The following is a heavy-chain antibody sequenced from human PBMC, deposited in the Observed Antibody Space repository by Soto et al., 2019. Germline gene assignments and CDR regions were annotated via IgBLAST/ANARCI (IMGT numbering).Heavy chain of an antibody. Sequence: QVQLVESGGGVVQPGRSLRLSCAASGFTFSSYAMHWVRQAPGKGLEWVAVISYDGSNKYYADSVKGRFTISRDNSKNTLYLQMNSLRAEDTAVYYCATDSPFLQPPYPPYYYYGMDVWGQGTTVTVSS. CDR3: ATDSPFLQPPYPPYYYYGMDV. CDR2: ISYDGSNK. CDR1: GFTFSSYA. V-gene: IGHV3-30-3*01. D-gene: IGHD6-13*01. J-gene: IGHJ6*02.